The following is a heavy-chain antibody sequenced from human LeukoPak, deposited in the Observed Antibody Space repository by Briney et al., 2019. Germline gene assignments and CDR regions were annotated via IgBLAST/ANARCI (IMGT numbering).Heavy chain of an antibody. CDR3: ARQQYSSSWYRIDY. CDR2: ISYSGST. CDR1: GGSINSYY. Sequence: SETLSLTCTVSGGSINSYYWSWIRQPPGKGLEWIGYISYSGSTNYNPSLKSRVTVSVDTSKSQFSLKLSSVTAADTAVYYCARQQYSSSWYRIDYWGQGTLVTVSS. V-gene: IGHV4-59*01. J-gene: IGHJ4*02. D-gene: IGHD6-13*01.